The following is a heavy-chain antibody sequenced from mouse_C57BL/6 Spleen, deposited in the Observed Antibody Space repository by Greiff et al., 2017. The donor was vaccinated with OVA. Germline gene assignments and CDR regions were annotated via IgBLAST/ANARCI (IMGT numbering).Heavy chain of an antibody. D-gene: IGHD2-1*01. CDR1: GFTFTDYY. CDR3: ARAINTVFERVYCMDY. V-gene: IGHV7-3*01. J-gene: IGHJ2*01. Sequence: EVKLMESGGGLVQPGGSLSLSCAASGFTFTDYYMSWVRQPPGKALEWLGFIRNKANGYTTEYSASVKGRFTISRDNSQSILYLQMNALRAEDSAPDIFARAINTVFERVYCMDYWGQGTTLKVST. CDR2: IRNKANGYTT.